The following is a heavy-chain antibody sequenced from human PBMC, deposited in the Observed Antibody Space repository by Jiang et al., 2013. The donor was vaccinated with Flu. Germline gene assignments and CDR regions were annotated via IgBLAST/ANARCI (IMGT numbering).Heavy chain of an antibody. V-gene: IGHV4-4*02. J-gene: IGHJ4*02. CDR1: GGSMNNNNW. CDR3: TRGTGYYEDYSGSTRHFDS. CDR2: ISRDGST. D-gene: IGHD3-22*01. Sequence: GPGLVKPSGTLSLTCAVSGGSMNNNNWWSWVRQPPGKGLEWIGEISRDGSTNYNPSLKSRVSVSADKSNNRFSLDLRSMTAADTAFYYCTRGTGYYEDYSGSTRHFDSWGQGTLVTVS.